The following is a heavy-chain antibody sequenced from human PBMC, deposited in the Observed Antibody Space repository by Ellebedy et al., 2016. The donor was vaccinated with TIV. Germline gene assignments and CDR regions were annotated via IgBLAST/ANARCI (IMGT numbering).Heavy chain of an antibody. Sequence: GSLRLXXIVSGGSISSSSYYWGWIRQPPGKGLEWIGSIYYSGSTYYNPSLKSRVTISVDTSKNQFSLKLSSVTAADTAVYYCATGGHYGDPYINFDYWGQGTLVTVSS. CDR1: GGSISSSSYY. CDR2: IYYSGST. V-gene: IGHV4-39*07. D-gene: IGHD4-17*01. J-gene: IGHJ4*02. CDR3: ATGGHYGDPYINFDY.